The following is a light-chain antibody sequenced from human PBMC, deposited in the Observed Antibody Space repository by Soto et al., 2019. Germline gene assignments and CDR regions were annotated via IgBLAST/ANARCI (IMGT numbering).Light chain of an antibody. CDR2: DVS. CDR3: CSYAGTYTHYV. Sequence: QSALTQPRSVSGSPGQSVTISCTGTSSDVGGYNYVSWYQQHPGKAPKLMIYDVSKRPSGVPDRFSGSKSGNTSSLTISGLQAEDDADYYCCSYAGTYTHYVFGTGTKLIVL. CDR1: SSDVGGYNY. V-gene: IGLV2-11*01. J-gene: IGLJ1*01.